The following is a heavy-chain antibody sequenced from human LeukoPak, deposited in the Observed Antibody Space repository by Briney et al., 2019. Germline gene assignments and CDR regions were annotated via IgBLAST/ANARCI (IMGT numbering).Heavy chain of an antibody. CDR1: GFTFSNHG. Sequence: GGLRLSCAASGFTFSNHGMNWVRQAPGKGLDWVSGISPRGDITYYADSVKGRFTISRDNSKNTLYLEVISLRADDTAVYYCAKGRLVVGAVDYWGQGTLVTVSS. V-gene: IGHV3-23*01. J-gene: IGHJ4*02. D-gene: IGHD2-15*01. CDR2: ISPRGDIT. CDR3: AKGRLVVGAVDY.